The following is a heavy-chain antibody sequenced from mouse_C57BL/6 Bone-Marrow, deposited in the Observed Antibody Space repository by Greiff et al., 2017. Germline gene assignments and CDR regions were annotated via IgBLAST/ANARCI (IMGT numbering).Heavy chain of an antibody. J-gene: IGHJ4*01. CDR2: IYPGGGYT. D-gene: IGHD1-1*01. V-gene: IGHV1-63*01. CDR1: GYTFTNYW. Sequence: QVQLQQSGAELVRPGTSVTMSCKASGYTFTNYWIGWAKQRPGHGLEWIGDIYPGGGYTNYNEKFKGKATLTADKSSSTAYMQFSILTSEDSAIYYCARDGNHGAMDYWGQGTSVTVSS. CDR3: ARDGNHGAMDY.